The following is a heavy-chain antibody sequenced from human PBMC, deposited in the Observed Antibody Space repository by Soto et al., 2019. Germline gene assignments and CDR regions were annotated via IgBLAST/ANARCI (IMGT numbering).Heavy chain of an antibody. CDR3: TTDLEYSSSSGAFDI. D-gene: IGHD6-6*01. V-gene: IGHV3-15*01. J-gene: IGHJ3*02. Sequence: GSLRLSCAASGFTFSNAWMSWVRQAPGKGLEWVGRIKSKTDGGTTDYAAPVKGRFTISRDDSKNTLYLQMNSLKTEDTAVYYCTTDLEYSSSSGAFDIWGQGTMVTVSS. CDR2: IKSKTDGGTT. CDR1: GFTFSNAW.